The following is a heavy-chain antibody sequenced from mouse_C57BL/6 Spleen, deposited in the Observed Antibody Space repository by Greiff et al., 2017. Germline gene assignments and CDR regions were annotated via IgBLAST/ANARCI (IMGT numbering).Heavy chain of an antibody. Sequence: QVQLQQSGAELMKPGASVKLSCKASGYTFTGYWIEWVKQRPGHGLEWIGEILPGSGSTNYNEKFKGKATLTADTSSSTAYMQLSSLTSEDSAVYYCAREYWDKHLDDWGKGTTLTVSS. V-gene: IGHV1-9*01. D-gene: IGHD4-1*01. CDR2: ILPGSGST. CDR1: GYTFTGYW. CDR3: AREYWDKHLDD. J-gene: IGHJ2*01.